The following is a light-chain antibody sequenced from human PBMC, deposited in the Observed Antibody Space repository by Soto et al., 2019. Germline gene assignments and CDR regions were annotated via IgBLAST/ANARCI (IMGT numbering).Light chain of an antibody. CDR3: AAWDDSMNGYV. CDR1: SSNIGSES. CDR2: SYN. Sequence: QSVLTQPPSTSGTPGQRVTISCPGSSSNIGSESVNWYQQLTGTAPKLLIYSYNQRPSGVPDRFSASKSGTSASLAISGLQSEDEADYICAAWDDSMNGYVFGLGTKVTV. V-gene: IGLV1-44*01. J-gene: IGLJ1*01.